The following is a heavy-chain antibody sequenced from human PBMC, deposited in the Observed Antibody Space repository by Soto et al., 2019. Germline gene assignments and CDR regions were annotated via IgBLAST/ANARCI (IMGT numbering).Heavy chain of an antibody. D-gene: IGHD3-10*01. CDR1: GRSISSYY. CDR3: ARLGGSGSYYNEYYYYMDV. Sequence: SETLSLTCTVSGRSISSYYWSWIRQPPGKVLEWIGYIYYSGTTNYTACLKSRVTISVDTSKNQFSLKLSSVTAADTAVYYCARLGGSGSYYNEYYYYMDVWGKGTTVTVSS. V-gene: IGHV4-59*01. J-gene: IGHJ6*03. CDR2: IYYSGTT.